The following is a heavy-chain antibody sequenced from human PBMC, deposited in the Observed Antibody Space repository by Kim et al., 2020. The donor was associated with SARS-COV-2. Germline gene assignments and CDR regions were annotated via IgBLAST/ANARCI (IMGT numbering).Heavy chain of an antibody. CDR2: INPISGDA. CDR1: GYAFSDFY. J-gene: IGHJ4*02. V-gene: IGHV1-2*02. CDR3: ARDMDLIVEKPAAMLVY. D-gene: IGHD2-2*01. Sequence: ASVKVSCKTSGYAFSDFYVHWVRQAPGQGLEWMGWINPISGDATYARNLQGRVTMTRDTSISTAYMELNSLRFDDTAVYYCARDMDLIVEKPAAMLVYWGQGTLVTVSS.